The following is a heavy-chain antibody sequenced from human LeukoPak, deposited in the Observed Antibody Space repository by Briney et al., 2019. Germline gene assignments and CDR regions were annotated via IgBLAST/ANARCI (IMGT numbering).Heavy chain of an antibody. CDR3: ARDPTEVHYDFWSGYYTGHDAFDI. CDR2: IYTSGST. CDR1: GGSISSGSYY. D-gene: IGHD3-3*01. J-gene: IGHJ3*02. Sequence: SETLSLTCTVSGGSISSGSYYWSWIRQPAGKGLEWIGRIYTSGSTNYNPSLKSRVTMSVDTSKNQFSLKLSSVTAADTAVYYCARDPTEVHYDFWSGYYTGHDAFDIWGQGTMVTVSS. V-gene: IGHV4-61*02.